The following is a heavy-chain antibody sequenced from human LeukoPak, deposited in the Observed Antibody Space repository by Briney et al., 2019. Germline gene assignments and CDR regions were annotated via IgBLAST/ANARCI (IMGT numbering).Heavy chain of an antibody. D-gene: IGHD3-22*01. V-gene: IGHV1-69*05. CDR1: GGTFSSYA. J-gene: IGHJ5*02. Sequence: ASVKVSCKASGGTFSSYAISWVRRAPGQGLEWMGGIVPIFGTANYAQKFQGRVTITTDESTSTAYMELSSLRSEDTAVYYCARARSPSSGYLLRDHNWFDPWGQGTLVTVSS. CDR2: IVPIFGTA. CDR3: ARARSPSSGYLLRDHNWFDP.